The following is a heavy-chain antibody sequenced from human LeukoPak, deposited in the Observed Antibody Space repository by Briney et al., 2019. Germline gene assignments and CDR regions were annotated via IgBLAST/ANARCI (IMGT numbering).Heavy chain of an antibody. CDR2: IRNDNGNR. J-gene: IGHJ5*02. Sequence: GASVKVSCKTSGYTFTDYGITWVRQAPGQGLEWMGWIRNDNGNREYAQKIQGRVSMTRDTSTSTAYMELRSLISDDTAVYYCARVTTVTTSPWSWGLKKIGQEVNWFDPWGQGTLVTVSS. V-gene: IGHV1-18*01. D-gene: IGHD4-17*01. CDR1: GYTFTDYG. CDR3: ARVTTVTTSPWSWGLKKIGQEVNWFDP.